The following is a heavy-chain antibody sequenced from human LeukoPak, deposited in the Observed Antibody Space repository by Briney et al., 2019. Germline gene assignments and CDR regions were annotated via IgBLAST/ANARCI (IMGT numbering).Heavy chain of an antibody. V-gene: IGHV1-18*01. CDR2: ISAYNGNT. D-gene: IGHD6-6*01. CDR1: GYTFTSYG. CDR3: ARGTPHSSSHPYCFDY. Sequence: ASVKVSCKASGYTFTSYGISWVRQAPGQGLEWMGWISAYNGNTNYAQKLQGRVTMSTDTSTSTAYMELRSLRSDDTAVYFCARGTPHSSSHPYCFDYWGQGTLVTVSS. J-gene: IGHJ4*02.